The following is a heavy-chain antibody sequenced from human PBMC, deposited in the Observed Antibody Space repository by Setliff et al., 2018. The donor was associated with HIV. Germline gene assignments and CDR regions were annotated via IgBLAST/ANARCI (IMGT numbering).Heavy chain of an antibody. J-gene: IGHJ3*02. CDR3: ATDAYHDCLTGPTPGAFDI. D-gene: IGHD3-9*01. CDR2: FDPEDGET. CDR1: GYTLSEVS. Sequence: GASVKVSCKVSGYTLSEVSMHWVRQAPGEGLEWMGGFDPEDGETIYAEKFQGRVTMTEDTATETAYMELSSLRSEDAAVYYCATDAYHDCLTGPTPGAFDIWGQGTVVTVSS. V-gene: IGHV1-24*01.